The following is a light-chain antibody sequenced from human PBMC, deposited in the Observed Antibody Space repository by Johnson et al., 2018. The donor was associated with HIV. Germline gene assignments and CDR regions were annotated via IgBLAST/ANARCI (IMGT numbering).Light chain of an antibody. CDR2: DNN. CDR3: GTWDSSLRGGV. J-gene: IGLJ1*01. CDR1: SSNIGNNY. Sequence: SVLTQPPSVSAAPGQKVTISCSGSSSNIGNNYVSWYQPLPGTAPKLLIYDNNKRPSGIPDRFSGSKSGTSATLGITGLQTGDEADYYCGTWDSSLRGGVFGTGTKVTV. V-gene: IGLV1-51*01.